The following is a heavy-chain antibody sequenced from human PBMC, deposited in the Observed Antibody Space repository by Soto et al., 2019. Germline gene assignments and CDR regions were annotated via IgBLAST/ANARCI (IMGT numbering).Heavy chain of an antibody. CDR3: AKVTKRAAAGRYEYYKYGMDV. CDR2: ISGSGGSS. D-gene: IGHD6-13*01. Sequence: GGSLRLSCAASGFAFSTYAMTWVRQAPGKGLEWVSVISGSGGSSYYAASVKGRFTISRDNFKNTVYLQMNGLRAEDTALYFCAKVTKRAAAGRYEYYKYGMDVWGQGTTVTVSS. CDR1: GFAFSTYA. J-gene: IGHJ6*02. V-gene: IGHV3-23*01.